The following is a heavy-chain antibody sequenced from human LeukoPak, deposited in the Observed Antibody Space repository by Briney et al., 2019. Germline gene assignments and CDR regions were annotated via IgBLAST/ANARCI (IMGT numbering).Heavy chain of an antibody. Sequence: SQTLSLTCAISGDSVSSNSAAWNWIRQSPSRGLEWLGRTYYRSKWYNDYAVSVKSRITINPDTSKNQFSLQLNSVTPEDTAVYYCARGDCSSTSCYHYYGMDAWGQGTTVTVSS. D-gene: IGHD2-2*01. CDR2: TYYRSKWYN. CDR1: GDSVSSNSAA. CDR3: ARGDCSSTSCYHYYGMDA. V-gene: IGHV6-1*01. J-gene: IGHJ6*02.